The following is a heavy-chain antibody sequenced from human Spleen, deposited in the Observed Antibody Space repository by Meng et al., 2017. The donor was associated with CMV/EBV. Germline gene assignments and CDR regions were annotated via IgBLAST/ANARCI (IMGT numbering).Heavy chain of an antibody. CDR3: AKYNSGWSTFDY. CDR2: ISYDGSNK. CDR1: GFTVSSYA. Sequence: CAASGFTVSSYAMHWVRQAPGKGLEWVAVISYDGSNKYHADSVKGRFTISRDNSKNTLYLQINSLRTEDTAVYYCAKYNSGWSTFDYWGQGTLVTVSS. V-gene: IGHV3-30*04. J-gene: IGHJ4*02. D-gene: IGHD6-19*01.